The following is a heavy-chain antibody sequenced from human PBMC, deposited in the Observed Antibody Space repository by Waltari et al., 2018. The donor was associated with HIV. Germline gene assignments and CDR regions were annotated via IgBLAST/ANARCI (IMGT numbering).Heavy chain of an antibody. D-gene: IGHD3-10*01. CDR1: GFIPSSSW. CDR3: ARDTGSQYYYYGMDV. CDR2: IKPDGSET. Sequence: EVLLVESGGGLVQPGGSLRLSCGTSGFIPSSSWMSWVRQAPGQGLEWLANIKPDGSETYYVDSVKGRFTISRDNAKNSVYLQMDSLRVEDTALYFCARDTGSQYYYYGMDVWGQGTMVSVS. J-gene: IGHJ6*02. V-gene: IGHV3-7*01.